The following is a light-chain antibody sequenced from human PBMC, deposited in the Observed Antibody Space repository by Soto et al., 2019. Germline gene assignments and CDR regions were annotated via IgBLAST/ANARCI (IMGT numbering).Light chain of an antibody. V-gene: IGKV3-11*01. Sequence: EIVLTQSPATLSLSPGERATLSCRASQSVSSYLAWYQQKPGQAPRLLIYDASNRATGIPARFSGSGSGTDFTLTISSPEPEDLAVYSCQQRSNWGGLTFGGGTKVEIK. J-gene: IGKJ4*01. CDR3: QQRSNWGGLT. CDR2: DAS. CDR1: QSVSSY.